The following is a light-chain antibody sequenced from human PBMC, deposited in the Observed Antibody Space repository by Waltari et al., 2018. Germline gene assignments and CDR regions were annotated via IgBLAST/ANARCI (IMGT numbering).Light chain of an antibody. Sequence: EIVLTQSPATLSLSPGERATLSCRASQSVSSYLAWYQQKPGQAPRILIYDASNRATGIPARFSGSGSGTDFTLTISSLEAEDFAVYYCQQRSSWPRTFGLGTKVEVK. CDR2: DAS. V-gene: IGKV3-11*01. CDR3: QQRSSWPRT. CDR1: QSVSSY. J-gene: IGKJ1*01.